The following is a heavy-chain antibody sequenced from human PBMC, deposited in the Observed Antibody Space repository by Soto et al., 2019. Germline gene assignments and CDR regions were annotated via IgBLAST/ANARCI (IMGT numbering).Heavy chain of an antibody. CDR3: ARVGLKFLLGGEFFQV. D-gene: IGHD3-16*01. CDR2: ISSNSDTV. V-gene: IGHV3-48*01. Sequence: ESGGGLVQPGGSLRLSCPASGFTLSSYSMNWVRQAPGKGPEWVSHISSNSDTVDYADSVKGRFTISRDNARNSLSLQMNSLRAEDTAVYYCARVGLKFLLGGEFFQVWGQGTLVTVSS. CDR1: GFTLSSYS. J-gene: IGHJ1*01.